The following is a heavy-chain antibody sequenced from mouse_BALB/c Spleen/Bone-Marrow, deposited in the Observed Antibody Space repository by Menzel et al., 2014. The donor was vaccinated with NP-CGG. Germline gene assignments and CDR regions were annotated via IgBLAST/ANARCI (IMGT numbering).Heavy chain of an antibody. Sequence: GESGGGLVKPGGSLKLSCAASGFAFSSYDMSWVRQTPEKRLEWVATIRSGGTDTYYSDSVKGRITISRDNARNTLYLQMSSLRSEDTALYYCARRRGYDYAFDYWGQGTTLTVSS. J-gene: IGHJ2*01. CDR2: IRSGGTDT. V-gene: IGHV5-9*02. CDR1: GFAFSSYD. D-gene: IGHD2-4*01. CDR3: ARRRGYDYAFDY.